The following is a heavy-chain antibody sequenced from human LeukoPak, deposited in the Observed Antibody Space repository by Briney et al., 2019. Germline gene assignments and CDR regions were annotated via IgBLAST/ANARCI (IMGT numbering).Heavy chain of an antibody. D-gene: IGHD6-19*01. V-gene: IGHV1-2*02. CDR2: INPNSGGT. J-gene: IGHJ4*02. CDR1: GYTFTGYY. CDR3: ATIAVAGTSDFDY. Sequence: ASVKVSCKASGYTFTGYYMHWVRQAPGQGLEWMGWINPNSGGTNYAQKFQGRVTMTRGTSISTAYMELSRLRSDDTAVYYCATIAVAGTSDFDYWGQGTLVTVSS.